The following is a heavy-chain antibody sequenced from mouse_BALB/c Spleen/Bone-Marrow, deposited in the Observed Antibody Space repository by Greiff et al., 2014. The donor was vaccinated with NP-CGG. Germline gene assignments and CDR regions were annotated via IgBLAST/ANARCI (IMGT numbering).Heavy chain of an antibody. D-gene: IGHD2-3*01. Sequence: VQLVESGPGLVAPSQSLSITCTVSGFSLTSYGVHWVRQPPGKGLEWLGVIWAGGSTNYNSALMSRLSISKDNSKSQVFLKTNSLQTDDTAMYYCARVYLWYFDVWGAGTTVTVPS. CDR3: ARVYLWYFDV. CDR2: IWAGGST. CDR1: GFSLTSYG. V-gene: IGHV2-9*02. J-gene: IGHJ1*01.